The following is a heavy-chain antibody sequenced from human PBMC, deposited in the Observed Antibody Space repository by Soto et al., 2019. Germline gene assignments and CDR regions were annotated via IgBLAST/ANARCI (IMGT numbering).Heavy chain of an antibody. J-gene: IGHJ5*01. Sequence: PGGSLRLSCAASGFTFSSYGMSRVRQAPGKGLEWVANIKQDGSEKYYVDSVKGRFTISRDNAKNSLYLQMNSLRAEDTAVYYCAREGYSSSWYGSWGHGTLVTSSS. CDR3: AREGYSSSWYGS. CDR1: GFTFSSYG. D-gene: IGHD6-13*01. CDR2: IKQDGSEK. V-gene: IGHV3-7*01.